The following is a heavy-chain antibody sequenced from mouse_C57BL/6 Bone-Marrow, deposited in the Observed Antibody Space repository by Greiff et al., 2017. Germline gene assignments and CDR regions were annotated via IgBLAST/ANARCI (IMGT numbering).Heavy chain of an antibody. V-gene: IGHV1-42*01. CDR1: GYSFTGYY. CDR2: INPSTGGT. CDR3: ARGVGSRHWYFGV. D-gene: IGHD1-1*01. Sequence: VQLQQSGPELVKPGASVKISCKASGYSFTGYYMNWVKQSPDKSLEWIGEINPSTGGTTYNQKFKAKATLTVDKSSSTAYMQLKSLTSEDSAVYYCARGVGSRHWYFGVWGTGTTVTVSS. J-gene: IGHJ1*03.